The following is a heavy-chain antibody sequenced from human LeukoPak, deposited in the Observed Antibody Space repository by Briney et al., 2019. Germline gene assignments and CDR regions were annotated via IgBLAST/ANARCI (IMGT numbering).Heavy chain of an antibody. CDR3: ARGFPPRIYYDSSGYYSYYFDY. V-gene: IGHV1-2*02. D-gene: IGHD3-22*01. CDR1: GYTFTAYY. J-gene: IGHJ4*02. CDR2: INPNTGDT. Sequence: ASVKVSCKASGYTFTAYYVHWVRQAPGQGLEWIGWINPNTGDTNYAPKFQGRVTMIKDTSTNSAYMELNKLTSDDTAVYYCARGFPPRIYYDSSGYYSYYFDYWGQGTLVTVSS.